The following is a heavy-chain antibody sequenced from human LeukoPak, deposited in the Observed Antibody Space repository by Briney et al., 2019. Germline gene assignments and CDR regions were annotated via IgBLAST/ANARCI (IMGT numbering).Heavy chain of an antibody. CDR2: IYYSGST. V-gene: IGHV4-61*01. Sequence: SETLSLTCAVSAYSISSGYYWSWIRQPPGKGLEWIGYIYYSGSTNYNPSLKSRFTISVDTSKNQFSLKLSSVTAADTAAYYCARGSIAVAGNQYNWFDPWGQGTLVTVSS. CDR3: ARGSIAVAGNQYNWFDP. J-gene: IGHJ5*02. CDR1: AYSISSGYY. D-gene: IGHD6-19*01.